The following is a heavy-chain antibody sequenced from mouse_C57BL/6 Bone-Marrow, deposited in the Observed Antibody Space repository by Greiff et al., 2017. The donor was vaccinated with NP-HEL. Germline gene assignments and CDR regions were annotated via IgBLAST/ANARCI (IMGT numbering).Heavy chain of an antibody. Sequence: EVKLVESGGDLVKPGGSLKLSCAASGFTFSSYGMSWVRQTPDKRLEWVATISSGGSYTYYPDSVKGRFTISRDNAKNTLYLQMSSLKSEDTAMYYCARHHDGYLYWYFDVLGTGTTVTVSS. D-gene: IGHD2-3*01. CDR1: GFTFSSYG. CDR3: ARHHDGYLYWYFDV. J-gene: IGHJ1*03. CDR2: ISSGGSYT. V-gene: IGHV5-6*01.